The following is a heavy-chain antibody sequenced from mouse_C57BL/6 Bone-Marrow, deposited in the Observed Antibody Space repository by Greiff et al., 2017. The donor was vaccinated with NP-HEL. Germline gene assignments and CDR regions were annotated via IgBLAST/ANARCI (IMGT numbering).Heavy chain of an antibody. CDR1: GYSITSGYD. D-gene: IGHD2-3*01. J-gene: IGHJ2*01. CDR2: ISYSGST. CDR3: ARIYDGYFDY. V-gene: IGHV3-1*01. Sequence: EVQLVESGPGMVKPSQSLSLTCTVTGYSITSGYDWHWIRHFPGNKLEWMGYISYSGSTNYNPSLKSRISITHDTSKNHFFLKLNSVTTEDTATYYCARIYDGYFDYWGQGTTLTVSS.